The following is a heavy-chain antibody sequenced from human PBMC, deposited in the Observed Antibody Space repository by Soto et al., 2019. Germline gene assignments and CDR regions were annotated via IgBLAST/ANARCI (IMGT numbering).Heavy chain of an antibody. Sequence: ASVKVSCKASGGTFSSYAISWVRQAPGQGLEWMGGIIPIFGTANYAQKFQGRVTITADESTSTAYMELSSLRSEDTAVYYCARGKYYDSSGYSRRSYYYYYGMDVWGQGTTVTVSS. CDR3: ARGKYYDSSGYSRRSYYYYYGMDV. D-gene: IGHD3-22*01. V-gene: IGHV1-69*13. J-gene: IGHJ6*02. CDR1: GGTFSSYA. CDR2: IIPIFGTA.